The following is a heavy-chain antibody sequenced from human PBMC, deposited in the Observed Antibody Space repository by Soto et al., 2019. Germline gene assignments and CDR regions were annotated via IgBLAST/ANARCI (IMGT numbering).Heavy chain of an antibody. D-gene: IGHD2-21*02. Sequence: EVQLVESGGGLVQPGGSLSLSCAASGFTFSSYWMSWVRQAPGKGLEWVANIKQDGSEKYYVDSVKGRFTISRDNAKNSLYLQMNSLRAEDTAVYYCARDWGYCGGDCSPSDAFDIWGQGTMVTVSS. CDR3: ARDWGYCGGDCSPSDAFDI. J-gene: IGHJ3*02. CDR1: GFTFSSYW. CDR2: IKQDGSEK. V-gene: IGHV3-7*01.